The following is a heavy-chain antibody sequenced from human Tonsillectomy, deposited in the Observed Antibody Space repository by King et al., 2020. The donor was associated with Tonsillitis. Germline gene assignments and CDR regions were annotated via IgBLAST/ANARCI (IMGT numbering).Heavy chain of an antibody. CDR3: ARAKSDDYRDSYLDY. CDR2: IKRDGGEK. CDR1: GFTFSSYW. D-gene: IGHD4-17*01. V-gene: IGHV3-7*03. J-gene: IGHJ4*02. Sequence: VQLVESGGGLVQPGGSLRLSCAASGFTFSSYWMSWVRQAPGKGLEWVANIKRDGGEKYYVDSVKGRFTISRDNAEKSLYLQMNSLRAEDTAVYYWARAKSDDYRDSYLDYWGQGTLVTVSS.